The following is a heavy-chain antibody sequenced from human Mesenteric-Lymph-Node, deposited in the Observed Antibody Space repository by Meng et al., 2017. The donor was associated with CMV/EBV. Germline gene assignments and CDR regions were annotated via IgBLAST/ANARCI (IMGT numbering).Heavy chain of an antibody. Sequence: GGSLRLSCAVSGFNVSSNFMSWVRQAPGKGLEWVSIIYSGGTTRSADSLKGRFTISRGTSKSTLYLQMNNLSAEDTAVYYCARGGELGKHFDYWGQGTLVTVSS. D-gene: IGHD2-21*01. CDR2: IYSGGTT. J-gene: IGHJ4*02. V-gene: IGHV3-53*01. CDR1: GFNVSSNF. CDR3: ARGGELGKHFDY.